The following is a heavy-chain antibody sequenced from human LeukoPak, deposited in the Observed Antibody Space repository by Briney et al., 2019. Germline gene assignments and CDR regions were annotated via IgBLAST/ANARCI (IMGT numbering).Heavy chain of an antibody. V-gene: IGHV4-34*01. CDR3: TRAVAGHPD. J-gene: IGHJ4*02. Sequence: PSETLSLTCAVSGVPFSNYYWSWVRQSPRQGLEWIGEINHSGYTNYNPSLKSRVTISIDPSKNQFSLKVTSVTAADAGVYYCTRAVAGHPDWGQGTLVTVSS. CDR1: GVPFSNYY. CDR2: INHSGYT. D-gene: IGHD6-19*01.